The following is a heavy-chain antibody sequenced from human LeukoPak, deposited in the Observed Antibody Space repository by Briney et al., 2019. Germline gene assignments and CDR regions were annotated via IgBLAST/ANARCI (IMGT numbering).Heavy chain of an antibody. CDR2: ISSTSSYI. V-gene: IGHV3-21*01. Sequence: GGSLRLSCAASGFSFSSFSMNWVRQAPGKGLEWVSSISSTSSYIYYADSVKGRFTISRDNAKNSLYLQMNSLRAEDTAVYFCASAGCSGSPKGYWGQGTLVTVSS. J-gene: IGHJ4*02. CDR3: ASAGCSGSPKGY. D-gene: IGHD3-10*02. CDR1: GFSFSSFS.